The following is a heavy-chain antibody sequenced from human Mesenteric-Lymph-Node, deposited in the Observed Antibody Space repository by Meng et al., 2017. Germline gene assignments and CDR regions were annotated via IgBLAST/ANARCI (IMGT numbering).Heavy chain of an antibody. Sequence: QVQLVESGGGVVQPGRSLRLTCAASGFPFRAYAMHWVRQAPGKGLEWVAVILYDGSNKFYADSVKGRFTISRDNSRNTLYLQMNSLRPEDTAVYYCFWLGESHNWGQGALVTVSS. CDR2: ILYDGSNK. J-gene: IGHJ4*02. D-gene: IGHD3-10*01. CDR3: FWLGESHN. CDR1: GFPFRAYA. V-gene: IGHV3-30*03.